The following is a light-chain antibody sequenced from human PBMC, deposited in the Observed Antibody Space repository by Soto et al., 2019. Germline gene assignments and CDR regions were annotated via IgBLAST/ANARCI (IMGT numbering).Light chain of an antibody. CDR2: DVT. V-gene: IGLV2-14*01. Sequence: QSVLAQPASVSGSPGQSITISCTGTSSDVGAYNYVSWYHQHHPGKAPELIIYDVTDRPSGVSTRFSGSKSGNTASLTISGLPAEDEGDYYCSSYTTIKTVIFGGGTKLTVL. CDR1: SSDVGAYNY. CDR3: SSYTTIKTVI. J-gene: IGLJ2*01.